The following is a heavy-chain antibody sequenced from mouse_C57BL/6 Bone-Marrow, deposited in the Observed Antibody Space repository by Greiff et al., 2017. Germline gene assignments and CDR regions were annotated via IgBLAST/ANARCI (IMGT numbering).Heavy chain of an antibody. CDR1: GFTFSDYG. CDR2: ISSGSSTI. V-gene: IGHV5-17*01. J-gene: IGHJ3*01. CDR3: ARIYYGYDVAY. D-gene: IGHD2-2*01. Sequence: VKSVESGGGLVKPGGSLKLSCAASGFTFSDYGMHWVRQAPETGLEWVAYISSGSSTIYYADTVKGRFTIPRDNAKNTLFLQMTSLRSEDQAMYYCARIYYGYDVAYWGQGALVTVSA.